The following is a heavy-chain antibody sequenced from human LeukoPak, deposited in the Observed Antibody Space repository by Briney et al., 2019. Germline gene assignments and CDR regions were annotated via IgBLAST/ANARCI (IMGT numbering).Heavy chain of an antibody. J-gene: IGHJ4*02. V-gene: IGHV1-2*02. CDR1: GYAFTGYY. D-gene: IGHD1-26*01. CDR3: ARVEVGATTPFDY. CDR2: INTNSGCK. Sequence: ASVTVTCKASGYAFTGYYMHWVRLAPGQGLEWMGWINTNSGCKNYAQKFQGKVTITKDTSISTAYMELSRLRADDTAVYYCARVEVGATTPFDYWGQGTLVTVSS.